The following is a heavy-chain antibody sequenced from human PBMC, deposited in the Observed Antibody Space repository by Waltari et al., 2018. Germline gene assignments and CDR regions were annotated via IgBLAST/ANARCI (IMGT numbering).Heavy chain of an antibody. CDR3: ASPYCSGGSCYHGWFDP. J-gene: IGHJ5*02. V-gene: IGHV7-4-1*02. CDR1: GYTFTSYA. D-gene: IGHD2-15*01. Sequence: QVQLVQSGSELKKPGASVKVSCKASGYTFTSYAMNWVRQAPGQGLEWMGWINTTTGNPTYAQGVTGRFVFSLDTSVSTAYLQISSLKAEDTAVYYCASPYCSGGSCYHGWFDPWGQGTLVTVSS. CDR2: INTTTGNP.